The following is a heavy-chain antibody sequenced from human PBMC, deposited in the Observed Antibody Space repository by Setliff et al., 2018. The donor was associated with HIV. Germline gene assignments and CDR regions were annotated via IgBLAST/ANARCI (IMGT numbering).Heavy chain of an antibody. Sequence: PSETLSLTCTVSGGSFRVYYWTWVRQPPGKGLEWIGNMYYGGSTNSNPSLKSRDTMSIDASKNQFSLNLRSVTAADTATYYCARGLMVNDADPFDYWGQGALVTVSS. D-gene: IGHD2-8*01. V-gene: IGHV4-59*01. CDR2: MYYGGST. CDR1: GGSFRVYY. J-gene: IGHJ4*02. CDR3: ARGLMVNDADPFDY.